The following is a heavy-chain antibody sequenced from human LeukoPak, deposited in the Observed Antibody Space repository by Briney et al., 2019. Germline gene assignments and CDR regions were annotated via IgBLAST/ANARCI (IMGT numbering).Heavy chain of an antibody. Sequence: PSETLSLTCAVYGGSFSGYYWSWIRQPPGEGLEWIGEINHSGSTNYNPSLKSRVTIAVDTSKNQFTLKLSSVTAADTAVYYCARGRGYSYPDYWGQGTLVTVSS. D-gene: IGHD5-18*01. V-gene: IGHV4-34*01. CDR1: GGSFSGYY. CDR2: INHSGST. J-gene: IGHJ4*02. CDR3: ARGRGYSYPDY.